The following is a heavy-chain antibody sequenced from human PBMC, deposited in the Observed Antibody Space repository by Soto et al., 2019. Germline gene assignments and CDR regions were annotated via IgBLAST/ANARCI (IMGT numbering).Heavy chain of an antibody. V-gene: IGHV3-23*01. CDR2: ISGGSDGT. D-gene: IGHD1-26*01. CDR1: GFTFDSYA. Sequence: EVQLLESGGGLVQPGGSLRLSCAASGFTFDSYAMNWVRQAPGKGLEWVSTISGGSDGTYYADSVKGRFTISRDNSHNTVYLQMNSLRVDDTAVYYCAKKGPRSLQSYCGTGWCHYAFAIWGQGTMVTVSS. J-gene: IGHJ3*02. CDR3: AKKGPRSLQSYCGTGWCHYAFAI.